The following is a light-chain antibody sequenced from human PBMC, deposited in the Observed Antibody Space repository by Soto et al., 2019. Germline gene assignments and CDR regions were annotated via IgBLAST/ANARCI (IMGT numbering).Light chain of an antibody. V-gene: IGLV2-14*03. CDR2: DVG. CDR3: SSYTSSSTNV. CDR1: SCDVGGYNS. Sequence: QSALTQPASVSGSPGQSITISCTGTSCDVGGYNSVSWYQHHPTQAPQLILYDVGGPPSGVSCCFSGYKSGNTASLTISGRQAVDEADYYCSSYTSSSTNVFGTGTKVTVL. J-gene: IGLJ1*01.